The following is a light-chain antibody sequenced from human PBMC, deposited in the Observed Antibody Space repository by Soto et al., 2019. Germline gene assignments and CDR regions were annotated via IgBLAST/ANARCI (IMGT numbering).Light chain of an antibody. CDR3: AAWDDSLSGYV. J-gene: IGLJ1*01. CDR2: SDG. Sequence: QSVLTQPPSASGTPGQRVSISCSGSGSNIGSNTVNWYQHLPGTAPRLLMFSDGQRPSGVPDRFSGSKSGTSASLDISGPHSEDEADYYCAAWDDSLSGYVFGTGTKVTVL. CDR1: GSNIGSNT. V-gene: IGLV1-44*01.